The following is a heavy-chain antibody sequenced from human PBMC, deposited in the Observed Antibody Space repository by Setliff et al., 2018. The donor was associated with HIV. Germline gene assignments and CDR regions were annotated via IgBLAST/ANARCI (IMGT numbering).Heavy chain of an antibody. J-gene: IGHJ3*02. D-gene: IGHD5-12*01. CDR1: GYSFTNHY. CDR3: ASAGAWQRNALDI. CDR2: INPTGGST. V-gene: IGHV1-46*01. Sequence: ASVKVSCKSSGYSFTNHYMHWVRQAPGQGLEWMGVINPTGGSTRNTQEFQGRVAMTRDTSTSTVYMELSSLRSEDTAVYYCASAGAWQRNALDIWGQGTMVTVSS.